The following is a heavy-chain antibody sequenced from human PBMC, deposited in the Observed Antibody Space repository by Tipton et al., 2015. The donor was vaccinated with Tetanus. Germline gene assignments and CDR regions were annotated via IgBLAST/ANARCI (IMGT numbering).Heavy chain of an antibody. V-gene: IGHV3-33*01. D-gene: IGHD2-15*01. CDR2: SWYGGTDK. CDR1: GFIFSSYG. Sequence: SLRLSCAASGFIFSSYGIHWVRQAPGKGLEWVAVSWYGGTDKYYADSVKGRFTISRDNSKNTLHLQMNSLRAEDTAVYYCAREADCSGGSCFSGDFDNWGQGTQVTVSS. J-gene: IGHJ4*02. CDR3: AREADCSGGSCFSGDFDN.